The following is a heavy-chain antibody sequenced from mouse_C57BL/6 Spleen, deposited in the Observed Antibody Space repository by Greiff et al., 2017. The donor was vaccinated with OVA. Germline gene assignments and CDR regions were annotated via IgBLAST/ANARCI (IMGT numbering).Heavy chain of an antibody. V-gene: IGHV1-7*01. CDR3: ASRGIGTTVVAKDWYFDV. CDR1: GYTFTSYW. Sequence: QVQLKESGAELAKPGASVKLSCKASGYTFTSYWMHWVKQRPGQGLEWIGYINPSSGYTKYNQKFKDKATLTADKSSSTAYMQLSSLTYEDSAVYYCASRGIGTTVVAKDWYFDVWGTGTTVTVSS. D-gene: IGHD1-1*01. J-gene: IGHJ1*03. CDR2: INPSSGYT.